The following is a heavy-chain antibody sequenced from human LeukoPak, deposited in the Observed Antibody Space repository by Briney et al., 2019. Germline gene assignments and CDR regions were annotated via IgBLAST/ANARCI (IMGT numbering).Heavy chain of an antibody. D-gene: IGHD3-10*01. J-gene: IGHJ6*03. CDR2: ISAYNGNT. V-gene: IGHV1-18*04. CDR1: GYTFIGHY. CDR3: ARGRPGYGSGSYYNGYYYYYMDV. Sequence: ASVKVSCKASGYTFIGHYLHWVRQAPGQGLEWMGWISAYNGNTNYAQKLQGRVTMTTDTSTSTAYMELRSLRSDDTAVYYCARGRPGYGSGSYYNGYYYYYMDVWGKGTTVTISS.